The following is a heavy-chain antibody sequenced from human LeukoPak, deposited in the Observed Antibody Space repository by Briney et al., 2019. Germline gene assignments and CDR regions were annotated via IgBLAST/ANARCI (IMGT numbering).Heavy chain of an antibody. V-gene: IGHV4-34*01. CDR2: INHSGST. J-gene: IGHJ4*02. CDR1: GVSFSGYY. CDR3: ARVWYSSSWTIDY. D-gene: IGHD6-13*01. Sequence: PSETLSLTCAVYGVSFSGYYWSWIRQPPGKGLEWVGEINHSGSTNYNPSLKSRVTISVDTSKNQFSLKLSSVTAADTAVYYCARVWYSSSWTIDYWGQGTLVTVSS.